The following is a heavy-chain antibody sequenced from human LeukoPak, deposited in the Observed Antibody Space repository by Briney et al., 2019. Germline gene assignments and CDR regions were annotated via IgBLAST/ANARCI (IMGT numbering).Heavy chain of an antibody. CDR3: ARGENAAADYYYYGMDV. CDR2: IKQDGSEK. CDR1: GFTFSNYW. D-gene: IGHD6-13*01. Sequence: QLGGSLRLSCAASGFTFSNYWMSWVRQAPGKGLEWVAKIKQDGSEKYYVDSVKGRFAISRDNAKNSLYLQMDSLRAEDTAVYYCARGENAAADYYYYGMDVWGQGTTVTVSS. J-gene: IGHJ6*02. V-gene: IGHV3-7*02.